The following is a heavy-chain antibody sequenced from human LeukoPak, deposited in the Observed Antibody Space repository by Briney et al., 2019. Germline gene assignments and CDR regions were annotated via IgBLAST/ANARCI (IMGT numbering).Heavy chain of an antibody. D-gene: IGHD6-19*01. CDR3: ARDRPDIAVAGTHDAFDI. V-gene: IGHV4-4*07. CDR1: GGSIGIYY. Sequence: SETLSLTCTVSGGSIGIYYWNWIRQPAGKGLEWIGRIFTSGIANYNPSLKSRVTMSVDTSKNQFSLNLSSVTAADTAVYYCARDRPDIAVAGTHDAFDIWGQGTMVTVSS. CDR2: IFTSGIA. J-gene: IGHJ3*02.